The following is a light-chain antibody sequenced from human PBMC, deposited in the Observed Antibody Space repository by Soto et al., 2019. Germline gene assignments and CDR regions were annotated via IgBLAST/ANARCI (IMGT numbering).Light chain of an antibody. CDR2: GIS. Sequence: EIVLTQSPGTLSLSPGERATLSCRASQSVSSNYLAWYHQKSGQAPRLLIYGISSRATGIPDRFSGSGSGTDFTLTISRLEPEDVAVYYCQQYGISRTVGRGTKVEIK. CDR3: QQYGISRT. J-gene: IGKJ1*01. V-gene: IGKV3-20*01. CDR1: QSVSSNY.